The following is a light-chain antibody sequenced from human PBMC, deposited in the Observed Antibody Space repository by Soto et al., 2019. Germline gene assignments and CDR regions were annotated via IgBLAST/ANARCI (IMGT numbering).Light chain of an antibody. CDR1: QSVSSY. Sequence: DIVLTQSPATLSLSPGERATLSCRASQSVSSYLAWYQQKPGQAPRLLIYDASNRANGIPARFSGSGSGTDFTLTISCLEPEDFAVYYCQQRSNWPPSWTFGQGTKVEIK. CDR3: QQRSNWPPSWT. J-gene: IGKJ1*01. V-gene: IGKV3-11*01. CDR2: DAS.